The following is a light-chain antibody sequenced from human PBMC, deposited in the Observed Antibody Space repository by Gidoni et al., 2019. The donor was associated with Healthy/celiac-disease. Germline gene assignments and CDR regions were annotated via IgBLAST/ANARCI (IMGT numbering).Light chain of an antibody. CDR1: QSVSSSY. Sequence: ELVLTQSPGTLSLSPGERATLPCTASQSVSSSYVAWYQQKPGQAPRLLIFCASSRATGIPDRFSGSGSGTDFTLTISRLQPEDFAVYYCQQYGSSPMYTFGQGTKLEIK. CDR2: CAS. J-gene: IGKJ2*01. CDR3: QQYGSSPMYT. V-gene: IGKV3-20*01.